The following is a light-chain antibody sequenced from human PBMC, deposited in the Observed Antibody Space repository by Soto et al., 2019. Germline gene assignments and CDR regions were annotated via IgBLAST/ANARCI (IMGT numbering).Light chain of an antibody. CDR3: NSYTTSNTFA. J-gene: IGLJ6*01. Sequence: QSVLTQPASVSGSAGQAITVSCSGTSSDIGAHNFVSWYQQHPGKAPKLIIYEVINRPSGVSDRFSGSKSGNTASLTISGLQSEDEADYYCNSYTTSNTFAFGSGTKVTVL. V-gene: IGLV2-14*03. CDR1: SSDIGAHNF. CDR2: EVI.